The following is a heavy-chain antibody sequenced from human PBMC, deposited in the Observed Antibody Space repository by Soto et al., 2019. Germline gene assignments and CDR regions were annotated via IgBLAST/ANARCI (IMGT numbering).Heavy chain of an antibody. CDR1: GGAFSSYT. D-gene: IGHD2-15*01. CDR2: IIPILGIA. V-gene: IGHV1-69*04. J-gene: IGHJ3*02. CDR3: ARDTELLGAFDI. Sequence: SVKVSCKASGGAFSSYTISWVRQAPGQGLEWMGRIIPILGIANYAQKFQGRVTITADKSTSTAYMELSSLRSEDTAVYYCARDTELLGAFDIGGQGTMVTFPS.